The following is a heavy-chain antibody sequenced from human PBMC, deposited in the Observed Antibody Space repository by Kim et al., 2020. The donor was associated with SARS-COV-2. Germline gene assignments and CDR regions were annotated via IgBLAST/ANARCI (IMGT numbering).Heavy chain of an antibody. D-gene: IGHD6-13*01. V-gene: IGHV3-30*18. CDR3: ANFPSSDAFDI. CDR2: ISYDGSYK. Sequence: GGSLRLSCAASGFTFSSYGMHWVRQAPGKGLEWVALISYDGSYKYYADSVKGRFTISRDNSKNTLYLQMNSLRAEDTAVYYCANFPSSDAFDIWGQGTMVTVSS. J-gene: IGHJ3*02. CDR1: GFTFSSYG.